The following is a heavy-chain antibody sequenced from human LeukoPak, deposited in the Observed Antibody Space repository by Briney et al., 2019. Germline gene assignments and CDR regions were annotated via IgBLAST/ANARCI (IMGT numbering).Heavy chain of an antibody. CDR3: AKEGSALTGTRGFDY. J-gene: IGHJ4*02. D-gene: IGHD1-7*01. V-gene: IGHV3-23*01. CDR1: GFTFSSYA. Sequence: GGSLRLSCAASGFTFSSYAMSWVRQAPGKGLEWVSAISGSGGGTYYADSVKGRFTISRDNSKNTLYLQMNSLRAEDTAVYYCAKEGSALTGTRGFDYWGQGTLVTVSS. CDR2: ISGSGGGT.